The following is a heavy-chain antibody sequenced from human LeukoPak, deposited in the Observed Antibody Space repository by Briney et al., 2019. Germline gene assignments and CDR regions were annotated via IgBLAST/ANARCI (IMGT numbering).Heavy chain of an antibody. V-gene: IGHV3-21*01. Sequence: GGSLGLSCAAPGFTFSSYSMNWVRQAPGKGLEWVSSISSSSSYIYYADSVKGRFTISRDNAKNSLYLQMNSLRAEDTAVYYCARDYYDSSGYEDAFDIWGQGTMVTVSS. J-gene: IGHJ3*02. CDR1: GFTFSSYS. CDR2: ISSSSSYI. CDR3: ARDYYDSSGYEDAFDI. D-gene: IGHD3-22*01.